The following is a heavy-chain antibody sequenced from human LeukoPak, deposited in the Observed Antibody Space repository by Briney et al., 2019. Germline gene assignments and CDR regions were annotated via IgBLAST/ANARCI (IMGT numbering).Heavy chain of an antibody. CDR1: GFNVSSNY. CDR3: ARGRVVAGAFDY. CDR2: IYSGGST. D-gene: IGHD2-15*01. Sequence: PGGSLRLSCAASGFNVSSNYMSWVRQAPGKGLEWVSVIYSGGSTYYAASVKGRFTISRDNSKNTLYPQMNSLRAEDTAVYYCARGRVVAGAFDYRGQGTLVTVSS. J-gene: IGHJ4*02. V-gene: IGHV3-66*01.